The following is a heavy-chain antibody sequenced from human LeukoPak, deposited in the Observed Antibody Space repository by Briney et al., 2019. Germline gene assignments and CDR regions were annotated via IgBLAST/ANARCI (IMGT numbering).Heavy chain of an antibody. V-gene: IGHV4-39*07. Sequence: KPSDTLSLTCTVSGGSISSSSYFWGWIRQPPGKGLEWIGSINYSRSTYDNPSLKSRATTSVDTSNNQFSLKLSSVTAAGTAVYYCARGVVPAAIWQNWFDPWGQGTLVIVSS. CDR2: INYSRST. CDR3: ARGVVPAAIWQNWFDP. J-gene: IGHJ5*02. D-gene: IGHD2-2*01. CDR1: GGSISSSSYF.